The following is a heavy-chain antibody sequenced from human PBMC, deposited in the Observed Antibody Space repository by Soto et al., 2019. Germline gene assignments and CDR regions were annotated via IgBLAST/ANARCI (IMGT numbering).Heavy chain of an antibody. Sequence: GSLRLSCAASGFTLSRHTMNWVRQAPGKGLEWVSFIGSRTSDIYYADSVKGRFTISRDNAKNSLYLDLTRLRAEDTAVYFCVRDYYDTSGYPNTFDMWGQGTMVTVSS. J-gene: IGHJ3*02. D-gene: IGHD3-22*01. CDR1: GFTLSRHT. V-gene: IGHV3-21*01. CDR2: IGSRTSDI. CDR3: VRDYYDTSGYPNTFDM.